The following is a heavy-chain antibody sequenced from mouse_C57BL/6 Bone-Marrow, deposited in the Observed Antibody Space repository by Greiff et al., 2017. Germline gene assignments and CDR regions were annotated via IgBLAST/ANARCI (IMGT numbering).Heavy chain of an antibody. Sequence: DVKLQESGGGLVQPGGSLKLSCAASGIDFSRYWMSWVRRAPGKGLEWIGEINPDSSTINYAPSLKDKFIISRDNAKNTLYLQMSKVRSEDTALYYCARRDDYEGFFAYWGQGTLVTVSA. CDR3: ARRDDYEGFFAY. CDR2: INPDSSTI. CDR1: GIDFSRYW. V-gene: IGHV4-1*01. J-gene: IGHJ3*01. D-gene: IGHD2-4*01.